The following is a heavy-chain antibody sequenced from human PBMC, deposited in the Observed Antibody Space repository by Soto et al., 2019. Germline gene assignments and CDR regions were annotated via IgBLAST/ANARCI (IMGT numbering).Heavy chain of an antibody. Sequence: QVQLVESGGGVVQPGRSLRLSCAASGFTFSSYGMHWVRQAPGKGLEWVAVISYDGSNKYYADSVKGRFTISRDNYKNTRYLLMNSLRAEDTAVYYCEKDRVAAAGGDYYYYYGMDVWGQGTTVTVSS. D-gene: IGHD6-13*01. CDR1: GFTFSSYG. V-gene: IGHV3-30*18. CDR2: ISYDGSNK. CDR3: EKDRVAAAGGDYYYYYGMDV. J-gene: IGHJ6*02.